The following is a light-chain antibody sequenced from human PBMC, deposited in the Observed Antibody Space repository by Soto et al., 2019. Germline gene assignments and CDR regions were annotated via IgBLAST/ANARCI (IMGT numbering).Light chain of an antibody. CDR3: QQYENLPT. V-gene: IGKV1-5*01. CDR1: QSISSW. J-gene: IGKJ5*01. Sequence: DIQMTQSPSTLSASVGDRVTITFRASQSISSWLAWYQQNPGKAPKLLIYDASSLERGVPSRFSGSGSRTDFTFTISRLQPEDIATYYCQQYENLPTFGQGTGLE. CDR2: DAS.